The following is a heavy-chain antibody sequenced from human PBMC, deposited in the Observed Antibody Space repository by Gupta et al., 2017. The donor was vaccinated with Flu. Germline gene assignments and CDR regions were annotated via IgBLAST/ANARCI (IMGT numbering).Heavy chain of an antibody. CDR2: IFPGDSDT. D-gene: IGHD2-15*01. V-gene: IGHV5-51*01. Sequence: SHWIGWLRQKPGQGLEYLGIIFPGDSDTRYSPAVRGQVTLSVDKSSDTAFLQWNSLKDSDTATYFCARHLAEDDVVDPPALTPDYWGQGTLVTVSS. CDR3: ARHLAEDDVVDPPALTPDY. J-gene: IGHJ4*02. CDR1: SHW.